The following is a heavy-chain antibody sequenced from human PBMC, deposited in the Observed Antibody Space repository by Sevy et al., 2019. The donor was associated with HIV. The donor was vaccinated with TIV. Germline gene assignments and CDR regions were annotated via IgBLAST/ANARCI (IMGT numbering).Heavy chain of an antibody. CDR3: AKAREGNQLTTELDY. Sequence: GGSLRLSCAASGFTFSSYGMHWVRQAPGKGLDWVAVISDDGSNKYYADSVKGRLTISRDNSKNTPYLQMNSMRAEDTAVYYCAKAREGNQLTTELDYWGKGPLVTVSS. J-gene: IGHJ4*02. V-gene: IGHV3-30*18. D-gene: IGHD2-2*01. CDR1: GFTFSSYG. CDR2: ISDDGSNK.